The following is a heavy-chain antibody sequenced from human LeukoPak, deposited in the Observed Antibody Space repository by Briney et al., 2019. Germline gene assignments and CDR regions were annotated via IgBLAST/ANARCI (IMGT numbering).Heavy chain of an antibody. D-gene: IGHD6-19*01. CDR1: RYTFTGYY. CDR2: INPNRCGT. V-gene: IGHV1-2*02. J-gene: IGHJ4*02. CDR3: AEGSVYSSGWLIDQ. Sequence: GASVHVSCQASRYTFTGYYMHGVRQPPGRGLEGVGWINPNRCGTNYPQKFQGRVTMTRDTSLSPAYMELSSLGSDDTAVYYFAEGSVYSSGWLIDQWGQGPVVTVPS.